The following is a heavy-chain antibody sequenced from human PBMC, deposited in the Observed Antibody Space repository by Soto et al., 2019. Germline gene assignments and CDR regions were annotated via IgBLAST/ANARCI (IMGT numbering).Heavy chain of an antibody. CDR3: ARLPKGSVVTG. J-gene: IGHJ4*01. CDR1: GFSFRDHS. V-gene: IGHV3-48*02. D-gene: IGHD2-21*02. Sequence: VQLVESGGGVVSPGGSLGLSCVGSGFSFRDHSMNWVRQPPGKGLQWISYISSSSENIYYADSVKGRFTVSRDNAKNTLFLQMNSLRDDDSAIYYCARLPKGSVVTGWGQGSLVTVSS. CDR2: ISSSSENI.